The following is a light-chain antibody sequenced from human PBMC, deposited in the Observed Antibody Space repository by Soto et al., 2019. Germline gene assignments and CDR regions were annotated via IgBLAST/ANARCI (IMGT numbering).Light chain of an antibody. CDR3: QQDNNWPPVT. J-gene: IGKJ1*01. Sequence: EIVMTQSPATLSVSPGERATLSCRASQSVSSNLAWYQQKPGQAPRLLIYGASTRATGIPARFSGSGSGTEFTLTISSLQSEDFAVYYCQQDNNWPPVTSGQGTKVDIK. CDR2: GAS. V-gene: IGKV3-15*01. CDR1: QSVSSN.